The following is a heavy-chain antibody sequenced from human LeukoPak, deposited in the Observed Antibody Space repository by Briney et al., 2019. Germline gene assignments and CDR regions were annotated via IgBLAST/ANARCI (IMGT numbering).Heavy chain of an antibody. CDR1: GGTFSSYA. V-gene: IGHV1-69*06. D-gene: IGHD2-2*02. Sequence: ASVKVSCKASGGTFSSYAISWVRQAPGQGLEWMGGIIPIVGTTNYAQKFQGRVTITADKSTSTAYMELSNLRSEDTAVYYCARGYCSSTSCYRFDYWGQGTLVTVSS. J-gene: IGHJ4*02. CDR3: ARGYCSSTSCYRFDY. CDR2: IIPIVGTT.